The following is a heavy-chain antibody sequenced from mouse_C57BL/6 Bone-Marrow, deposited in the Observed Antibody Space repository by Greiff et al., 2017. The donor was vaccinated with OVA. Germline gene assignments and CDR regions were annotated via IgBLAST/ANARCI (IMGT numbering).Heavy chain of an antibody. V-gene: IGHV1-81*01. CDR3: ARSWLPYCFDY. J-gene: IGHJ2*01. CDR1: GYTFTSYG. CDR2: FYPRSGNT. Sequence: QVQLQQSGAELARPGASVKLSCKASGYTFTSYGISWVKQRTGQGLEWIGEFYPRSGNTNYNEKFKGKATLTADNSSSTAYLELRSLTSEDTAVYFCARSWLPYCFDYWGQGTTLTVSA. D-gene: IGHD2-2*01.